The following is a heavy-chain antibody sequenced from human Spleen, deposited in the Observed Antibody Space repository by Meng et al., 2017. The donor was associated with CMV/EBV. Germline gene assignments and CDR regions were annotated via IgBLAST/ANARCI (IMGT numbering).Heavy chain of an antibody. CDR1: RFIFSTYA. Sequence: GGSLRLSCAASRFIFSTYAMHWVRQAPGKRLEWLASISYDGINTYYADSVKGRFTISRDNSKNTVYLQMNSLRAEDTAVYYCAKNPGYYDSTPFDYWGQGTLVTVSS. D-gene: IGHD3-22*01. J-gene: IGHJ4*02. V-gene: IGHV3-30*04. CDR2: ISYDGINT. CDR3: AKNPGYYDSTPFDY.